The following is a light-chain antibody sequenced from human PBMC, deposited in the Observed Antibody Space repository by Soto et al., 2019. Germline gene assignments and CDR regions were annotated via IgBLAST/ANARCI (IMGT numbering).Light chain of an antibody. CDR2: SDS. V-gene: IGLV1-44*01. Sequence: QSVLTQPPSASETPGQRVTISCSGSSSNIGGNTVNWYQQLPGTAPKLLIYSDSQRPSGVPDRFSASKSGTSASLAISGLQSEDEADYSCAAWDDRLNGYVFGTGTKVTVL. J-gene: IGLJ1*01. CDR3: AAWDDRLNGYV. CDR1: SSNIGGNT.